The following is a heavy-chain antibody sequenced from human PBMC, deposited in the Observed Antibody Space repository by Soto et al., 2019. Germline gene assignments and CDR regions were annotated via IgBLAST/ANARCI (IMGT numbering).Heavy chain of an antibody. CDR1: GYIFSAYG. J-gene: IGHJ4*02. CDR3: ARDLRTN. V-gene: IGHV3-48*02. CDR2: IGSDGTIT. Sequence: EVQVVESGGTLVKPGGSLRLACEGSGYIFSAYGMNWVRQAPGKGLGWVSNIGSDGTITTYAESVRGRFTVSRDNAKNSVYLQMNNLRHEDTAVYYCARDLRTNWGQGTLVSVSS.